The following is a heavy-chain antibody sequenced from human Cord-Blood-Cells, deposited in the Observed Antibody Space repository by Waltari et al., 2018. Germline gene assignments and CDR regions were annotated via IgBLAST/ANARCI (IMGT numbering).Heavy chain of an antibody. Sequence: QMQLVQSGPEVKKPGTSVKVSCKASGFTFTSSAMQWVRQARGQRLEWIGWIVVGSGNTNYAQKFQERVTMTRDMSTSTAYMELGSLRSEDTAVYYCAAGRPGYSSSWYYAFDIWGQGTMVTVSS. CDR1: GFTFTSSA. CDR3: AAGRPGYSSSWYYAFDI. D-gene: IGHD6-13*01. J-gene: IGHJ3*02. V-gene: IGHV1-58*02. CDR2: IVVGSGNT.